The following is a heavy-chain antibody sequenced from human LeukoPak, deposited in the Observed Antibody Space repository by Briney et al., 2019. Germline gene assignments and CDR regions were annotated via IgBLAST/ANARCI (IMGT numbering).Heavy chain of an antibody. J-gene: IGHJ4*02. D-gene: IGHD5-12*01. CDR2: INPNSGGT. CDR1: GYTFIGYY. CDR3: TRAYTGFEAFDY. V-gene: IGHV1-2*02. Sequence: ASVKVSCKASGYTFIGYYLHWVRQAPGQGLEWMGWINPNSGGTNYAQRFQVRVTMTRDTSISTAYMELSRLRSDVTAVYYCTRAYTGFEAFDYWGQGTLVTVSS.